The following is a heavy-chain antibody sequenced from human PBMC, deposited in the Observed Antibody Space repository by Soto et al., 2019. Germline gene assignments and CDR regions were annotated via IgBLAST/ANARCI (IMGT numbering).Heavy chain of an antibody. V-gene: IGHV4-61*01. CDR3: ASALYCSGGSCSFDP. J-gene: IGHJ5*02. Sequence: QVQLQESGPGLVKPSETLSLTCTVSGGSVSSGNYYWSWIRQPPGKGLGWIGFIYYTGSTSYNPSLKSRDTISMDTSKNQFALKLTSVTAADTAVYYCASALYCSGGSCSFDPWGQGTLVTVSS. CDR1: GGSVSSGNYY. CDR2: IYYTGST. D-gene: IGHD2-15*01.